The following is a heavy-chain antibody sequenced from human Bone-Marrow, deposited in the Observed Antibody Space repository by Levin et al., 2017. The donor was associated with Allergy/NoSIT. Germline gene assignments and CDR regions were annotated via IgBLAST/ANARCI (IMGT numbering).Heavy chain of an antibody. CDR3: ARATRSSLIYYIDY. D-gene: IGHD6-13*01. Sequence: GSLRLSCTVSGDSISRFYWSWIRQPPGRGLEWIGNGFYSGTTNYNPSLKSRVTILVDTSKNQFSLKLRSVTAADTAVYNCARATRSSLIYYIDYWGQGTLVTVSS. CDR2: GFYSGTT. V-gene: IGHV4-59*01. CDR1: GDSISRFY. J-gene: IGHJ4*02.